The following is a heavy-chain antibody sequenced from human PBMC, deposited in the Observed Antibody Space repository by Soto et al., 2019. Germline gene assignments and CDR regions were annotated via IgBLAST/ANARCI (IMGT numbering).Heavy chain of an antibody. Sequence: PGGSLRLSCAASGFTFSSYGMHWVRQAPGKGLEWVAVIWYDGSNKYYADSVKGRFTISRDNSKNTLYLQMNSLRAEDTAVYYCARGDQWLVPGDYWGQGTLVTVSS. CDR1: GFTFSSYG. J-gene: IGHJ4*02. CDR2: IWYDGSNK. D-gene: IGHD6-19*01. CDR3: ARGDQWLVPGDY. V-gene: IGHV3-33*01.